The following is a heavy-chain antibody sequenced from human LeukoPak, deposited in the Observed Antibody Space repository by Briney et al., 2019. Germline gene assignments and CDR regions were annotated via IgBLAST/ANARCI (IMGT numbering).Heavy chain of an antibody. CDR1: GFTFSSYG. Sequence: GGSLRLSCAASGFTFSSYGMHWVRQAPGKGLEWVAVISYDGSNKYYADSVKGRFTISRDNSKNTLYLQMNSLRAEDTAVYYCAKGLAWGNDYGDYPRPLDYWGQGTLVTVSS. J-gene: IGHJ4*02. D-gene: IGHD4-17*01. V-gene: IGHV3-30*18. CDR3: AKGLAWGNDYGDYPRPLDY. CDR2: ISYDGSNK.